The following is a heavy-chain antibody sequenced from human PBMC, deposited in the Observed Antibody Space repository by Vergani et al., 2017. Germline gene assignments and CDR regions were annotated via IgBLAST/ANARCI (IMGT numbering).Heavy chain of an antibody. V-gene: IGHV4-39*02. J-gene: IGHJ4*02. CDR3: ARDAGDY. CDR2: IYDNGNT. CDR1: GVSIKSRSYY. Sequence: QLQLQESGPGLVKPSETLSLTCAVSGVSIKSRSYYWGWIRQSPGKGLEWIGSIYDNGNTYYNPSLKSRVSISVDTSKNQVSLNLGSVTAADTAVYYCARDAGDYWGQGILVTVSS.